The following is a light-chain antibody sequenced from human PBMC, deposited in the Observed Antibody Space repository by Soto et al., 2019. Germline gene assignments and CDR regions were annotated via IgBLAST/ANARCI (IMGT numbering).Light chain of an antibody. CDR1: SRDVGGYNY. Sequence: QSALTQPPSASGSPGQSVAISSTGTSRDVGGYNYVSWYQQHPGKAPKLLIYDVSKRPSGVPDRFSGSRSGNAASLTVSGLQGEDEADYSGYSYAGTHIVFGTGTKLTVL. CDR3: YSYAGTHIV. V-gene: IGLV2-8*01. CDR2: DVS. J-gene: IGLJ1*01.